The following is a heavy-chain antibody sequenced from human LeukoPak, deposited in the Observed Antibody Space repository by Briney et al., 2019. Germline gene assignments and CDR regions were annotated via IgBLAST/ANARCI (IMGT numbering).Heavy chain of an antibody. CDR2: INHSGST. Sequence: PSETLSLTCAVYGGSFSGYYWSWIRQPPGKGLEWIGEINHSGSTNYNPSLKSRVTMSVDTSKNQFSLKLSSVTAADTAVYYCARGRYFDWWGQGTLVTVSS. CDR1: GGSFSGYY. D-gene: IGHD1-14*01. V-gene: IGHV4-34*01. J-gene: IGHJ4*02. CDR3: ARGRYFDW.